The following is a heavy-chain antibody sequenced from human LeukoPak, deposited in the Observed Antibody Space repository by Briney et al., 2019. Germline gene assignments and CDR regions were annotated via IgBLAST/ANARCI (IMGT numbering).Heavy chain of an antibody. V-gene: IGHV3-48*01. CDR1: GFTFSSYS. D-gene: IGHD6-19*01. CDR2: ISSSSSTI. CDR3: IVLAVTGTFGFDY. J-gene: IGHJ4*02. Sequence: HTGGSLRLSCAASGFTFSSYSLNWVRQAPGKGLEWVSYISSSSSTIYYADSVKGRFTISRDNAKNSLYLQMNSLRAEDTAVYYCIVLAVTGTFGFDYWGQGTLVTVSS.